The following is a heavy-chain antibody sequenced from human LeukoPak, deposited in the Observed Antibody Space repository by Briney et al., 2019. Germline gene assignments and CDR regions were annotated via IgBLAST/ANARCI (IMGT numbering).Heavy chain of an antibody. Sequence: GSLRLSCAASGFTFSSYSMNWVRQAPGKGLEWVSYISSSSSTIYYADSVEGRFTISRDNAKNSLYLQMNSLRAEDTAVYYCASGPPSLYYYYYYMDVWGKGTTVTVSS. V-gene: IGHV3-48*01. CDR1: GFTFSSYS. CDR2: ISSSSSTI. D-gene: IGHD1-14*01. CDR3: ASGPPSLYYYYYYMDV. J-gene: IGHJ6*03.